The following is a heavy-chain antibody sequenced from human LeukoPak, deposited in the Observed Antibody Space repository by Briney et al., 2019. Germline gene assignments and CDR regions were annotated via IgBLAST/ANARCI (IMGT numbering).Heavy chain of an antibody. Sequence: GGSLRLSCAASGFTFSSFAMHWVRQAPGKGLEWVAVISYDGSNKYYADSVKGRFTISRDNSKNTLYLQMNSLRAEDTAVYYCVRGGPSTWSWGQGTLVTVSS. CDR1: GFTFSSFA. CDR3: VRGGPSTWS. CDR2: ISYDGSNK. J-gene: IGHJ5*02. V-gene: IGHV3-30-3*01. D-gene: IGHD2-15*01.